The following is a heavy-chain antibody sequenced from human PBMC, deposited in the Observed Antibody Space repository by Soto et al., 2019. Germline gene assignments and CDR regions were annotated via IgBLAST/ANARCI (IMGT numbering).Heavy chain of an antibody. CDR1: GFTFSSYA. Sequence: PGGSLRLSCAASGFTFSSYAMSWVRQAPGKGLEWVSALSGSGGSTYYADSVKGRLTISRDNSKNTLYLQMNSLRAEDTAVYYCAKDHSGSYDPWGQGTLVTVSS. V-gene: IGHV3-23*01. CDR2: LSGSGGST. D-gene: IGHD1-26*01. J-gene: IGHJ5*02. CDR3: AKDHSGSYDP.